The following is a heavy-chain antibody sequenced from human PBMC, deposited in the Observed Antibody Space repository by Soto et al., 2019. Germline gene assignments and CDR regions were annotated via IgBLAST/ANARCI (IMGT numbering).Heavy chain of an antibody. J-gene: IGHJ6*04. Sequence: SETLSLTYAVDGGSISGYYWSWIRQPPGKGLEWIGEINHSGSTNYNPSLKSRVTISVDTSKNQFSLKLSSVTAADTAVYYCGRVMMITFGGVISPRLGVWGEGITVTVSS. CDR3: GRVMMITFGGVISPRLGV. V-gene: IGHV4-34*01. CDR1: GGSISGYY. D-gene: IGHD3-16*01. CDR2: INHSGST.